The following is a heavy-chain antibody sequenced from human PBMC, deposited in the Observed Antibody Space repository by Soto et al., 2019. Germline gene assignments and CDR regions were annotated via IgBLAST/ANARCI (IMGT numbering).Heavy chain of an antibody. V-gene: IGHV3-21*01. CDR1: GFTFSNFG. CDR2: ISSSDKYI. J-gene: IGHJ4*02. CDR3: ARVFCRGDCYSPLDY. D-gene: IGHD2-21*02. Sequence: PGGSLRLSCVASGFTFSNFGLNWVRQAPGKGLEWVSSISSSDKYIYYADSVKGRFTISRDNAKNSLSLQMNSLRADDTAVYYCARVFCRGDCYSPLDYWGQGTLVTVPQ.